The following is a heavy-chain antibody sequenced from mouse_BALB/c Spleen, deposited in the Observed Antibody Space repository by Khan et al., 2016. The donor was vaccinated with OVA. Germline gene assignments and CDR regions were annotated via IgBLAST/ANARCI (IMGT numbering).Heavy chain of an antibody. Sequence: EVQLQESGPGLVKPSQSLSLTCTVTGYSITSGYGWNWIRQFPGNTLEWMGYITYSGRPNYNPSLNSRISITRDTSKNQFFLQLKSVTTEDTATYYCARTARIKYWGQGTTLTVSS. V-gene: IGHV3-1*02. CDR3: ARTARIKY. D-gene: IGHD1-2*01. J-gene: IGHJ2*01. CDR2: ITYSGRP. CDR1: GYSITSGYG.